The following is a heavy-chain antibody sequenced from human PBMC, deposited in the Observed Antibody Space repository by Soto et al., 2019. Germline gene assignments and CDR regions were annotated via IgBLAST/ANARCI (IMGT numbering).Heavy chain of an antibody. D-gene: IGHD5-18*01. CDR2: IYYSGST. CDR3: ARRERDSGYSYGNWFDP. CDR1: GGSISSSSYY. J-gene: IGHJ5*02. Sequence: SETLSLTCTVSGGSISSSSYYWGWIRQPPGKGLEWIGSIYYSGSTYYNPSLKSRVTISVDTSKNQFSLKLSSVTAADTAVYYCARRERDSGYSYGNWFDPWGQGTLVTVSS. V-gene: IGHV4-39*01.